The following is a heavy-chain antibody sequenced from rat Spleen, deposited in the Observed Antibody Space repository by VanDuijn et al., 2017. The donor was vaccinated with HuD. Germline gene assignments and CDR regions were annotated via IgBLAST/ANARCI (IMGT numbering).Heavy chain of an antibody. Sequence: EVQLVESDGGLVQPGRSLKLSCAASGFTFSDYYMAWVRQPPGKGLEWMGVIWTGGSTAYNSSFQSRLSVSRDISKSQVFLRMNSLQTEDTATYYCVRANRESYAHFDYWGQGVMVTVSS. J-gene: IGHJ2*01. CDR1: GFTFSDYY. CDR2: IWTGGST. D-gene: IGHD1-12*01. V-gene: IGHV2S63*01. CDR3: VRANRESYAHFDY.